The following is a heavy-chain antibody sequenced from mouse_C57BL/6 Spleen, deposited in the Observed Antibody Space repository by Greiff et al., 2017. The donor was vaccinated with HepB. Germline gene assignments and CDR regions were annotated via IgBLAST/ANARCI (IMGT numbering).Heavy chain of an antibody. CDR1: GFTFTDYY. D-gene: IGHD2-3*01. CDR2: IRNKANGYTT. Sequence: EVKLVESGGGLVQPGGSLSLSCAASGFTFTDYYMSWVRQPPGKALEWLGFIRNKANGYTTEYSASVKGRFTISRDNSQSILYLQMNALRAEDSATFYCERWLLPSMDYWGQGTSVTVSS. CDR3: ERWLLPSMDY. J-gene: IGHJ4*01. V-gene: IGHV7-3*01.